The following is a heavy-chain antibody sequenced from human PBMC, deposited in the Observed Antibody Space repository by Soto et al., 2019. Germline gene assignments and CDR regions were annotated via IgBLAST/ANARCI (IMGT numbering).Heavy chain of an antibody. D-gene: IGHD3-22*01. Sequence: GESLNISCKDSWYSFTCYWIGWVRQLPGKGLEWMGIIYPGDSDTRYSPSFQGQVTISADKSISTAYLQWSSLKASDTAMYYCARQGRYYDSSGYYPYWGQGTLVTVSS. J-gene: IGHJ4*02. V-gene: IGHV5-51*01. CDR3: ARQGRYYDSSGYYPY. CDR2: IYPGDSDT. CDR1: WYSFTCYW.